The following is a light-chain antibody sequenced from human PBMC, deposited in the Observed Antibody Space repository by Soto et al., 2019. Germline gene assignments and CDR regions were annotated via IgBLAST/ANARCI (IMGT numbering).Light chain of an antibody. J-gene: IGKJ1*01. V-gene: IGKV3-15*01. CDR1: QSVRIN. CDR2: GAS. Sequence: EIVMTQSPATLAVSPGERATLSFRASQSVRINVAWYQQKNGQAPRLLVYGASTRASGIPDRFSGSGSGTEFTLTISSLQSEDFAVYYCQEYSKWPSRTFGPGTKVDI. CDR3: QEYSKWPSRT.